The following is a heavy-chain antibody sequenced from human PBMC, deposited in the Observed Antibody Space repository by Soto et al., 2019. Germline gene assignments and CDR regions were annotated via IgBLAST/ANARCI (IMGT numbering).Heavy chain of an antibody. CDR3: ARDPHDYGDYFDY. J-gene: IGHJ4*02. V-gene: IGHV4-34*09. CDR2: INHSGST. CDR1: GGSFSGYY. Sequence: SETLSLTCAVYGGSFSGYYWSWIRQPPGKGLEWIGEINHSGSTNYNPSLKSRVTISADTSKNQFSLRLTSVTVADTAVYYCARDPHDYGDYFDYWGQGTLVTVSS. D-gene: IGHD4-17*01.